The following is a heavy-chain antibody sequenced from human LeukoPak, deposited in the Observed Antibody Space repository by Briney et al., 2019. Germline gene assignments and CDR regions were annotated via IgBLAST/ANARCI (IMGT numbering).Heavy chain of an antibody. Sequence: ALVKVSCKASGYTFTSYGISWVRQAPGQGLEWMGWISAYNGNTNYSQKFQGRVTITRDTSASTAYMELSSLRSEDTAVYYCARGTIFGVVIDPPSYYYYGMDVWGQGTTVTVSS. CDR2: ISAYNGNT. CDR3: ARGTIFGVVIDPPSYYYYGMDV. D-gene: IGHD3-3*01. CDR1: GYTFTSYG. J-gene: IGHJ6*02. V-gene: IGHV1-18*01.